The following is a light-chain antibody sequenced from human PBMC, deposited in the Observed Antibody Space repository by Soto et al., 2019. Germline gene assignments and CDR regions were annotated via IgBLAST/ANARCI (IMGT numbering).Light chain of an antibody. CDR3: QQYYSYPLT. J-gene: IGKJ4*01. CDR2: AAS. V-gene: IGKV1-8*01. Sequence: AIRMTQSPSSFSASTGDRVTITCRASQGISIYLACYQQNPGKAPKLLIYAASTLQSGDPSRFSGSGSGTDFTLTISCLQSEDFATYYCQQYYSYPLTVGGGTKVEIK. CDR1: QGISIY.